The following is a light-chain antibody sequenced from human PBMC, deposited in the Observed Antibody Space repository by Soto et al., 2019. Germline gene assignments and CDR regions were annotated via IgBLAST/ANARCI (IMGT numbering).Light chain of an antibody. CDR3: CSYSTDTTLSV. J-gene: IGLJ1*01. CDR2: DVS. CDR1: NSDVGDYNL. Sequence: QSVLTQPASVSGSPGQSITISCSGTNSDVGDYNLVSWYQQRPGEAPKLVIFDVSNRPSGVSDRFSGSKSGNTASLTISGLQAEDEGDYFCCSYSTDTTLSVFGSGTKVTVL. V-gene: IGLV2-14*01.